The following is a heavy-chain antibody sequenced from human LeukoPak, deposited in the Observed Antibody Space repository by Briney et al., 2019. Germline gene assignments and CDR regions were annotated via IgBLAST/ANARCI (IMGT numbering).Heavy chain of an antibody. J-gene: IGHJ4*02. CDR2: IYTSGST. CDR1: GGSISSYY. V-gene: IGHV4-4*07. D-gene: IGHD6-13*01. Sequence: PSVTLSLTCTVSGGSISSYYWSWIRQPAGKGLEWIGRIYTSGSTNYNPSLKSRVTMSVDTSKNQFSLKLSSVTAADTAVYYCARGMRVAAAAGGRFFDYWGQGTLVTVSS. CDR3: ARGMRVAAAAGGRFFDY.